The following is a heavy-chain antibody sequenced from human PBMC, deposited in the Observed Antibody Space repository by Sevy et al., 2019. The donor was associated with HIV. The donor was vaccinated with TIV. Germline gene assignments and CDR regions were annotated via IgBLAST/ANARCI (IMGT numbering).Heavy chain of an antibody. CDR3: AKDVGSGNYYALHFDN. J-gene: IGHJ4*02. D-gene: IGHD2-2*01. CDR2: ISYDATSR. V-gene: IGHV3-30*14. CDR1: GFTFNNYA. Sequence: GGSLRLSCAASGFTFNNYAMHWVRQAPGKGLEWEAVISYDATSRYYADSMKRRFTISRDNSRHILYLQMSGLRTDDTAVYYCAKDVGSGNYYALHFDNWGQGSLVTVSS.